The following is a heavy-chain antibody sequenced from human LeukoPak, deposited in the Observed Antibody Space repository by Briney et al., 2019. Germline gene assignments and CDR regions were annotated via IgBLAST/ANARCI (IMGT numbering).Heavy chain of an antibody. Sequence: SETLSLMCTVSGGSISGSYWSWIRQPPGQGLEWIGYISYTGRTNYNPSLESRVTISIDTSKNQFSLKLSSVTAADTAVYYCARHGVTMDWFDPWGQGTLVTVSS. CDR1: GGSISGSY. CDR3: ARHGVTMDWFDP. D-gene: IGHD3-10*01. CDR2: ISYTGRT. J-gene: IGHJ5*02. V-gene: IGHV4-59*08.